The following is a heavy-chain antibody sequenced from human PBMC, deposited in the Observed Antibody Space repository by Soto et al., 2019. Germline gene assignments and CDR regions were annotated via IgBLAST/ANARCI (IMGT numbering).Heavy chain of an antibody. CDR2: IDTSGST. J-gene: IGHJ4*02. V-gene: IGHV4-4*07. Sequence: LETLSLTCTVSGGSISNYYCNWIRQPAGKGLEWTGRIDTSGSTNYNPSLKSRVTMSVDTSKQEFSLKLSSVTAADTALYYCASGGQDFWSGPFDYWGRGALVTSPQ. CDR3: ASGGQDFWSGPFDY. CDR1: GGSISNYY. D-gene: IGHD3-3*01.